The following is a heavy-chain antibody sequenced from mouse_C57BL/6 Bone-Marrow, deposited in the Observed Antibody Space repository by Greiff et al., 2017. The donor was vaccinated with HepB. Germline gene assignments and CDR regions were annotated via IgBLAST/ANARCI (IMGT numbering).Heavy chain of an antibody. CDR3: ARGYFLSWFAY. V-gene: IGHV3-6*01. D-gene: IGHD2-14*01. CDR1: GYSITSGYY. CDR2: ISYDGSN. Sequence: DVKLVESGPGLVKPSQSLSLTCSVTGYSITSGYYWNWIRQFPGNKLEWMGYISYDGSNNYNPSLKNRISITRDTSKNQFFLKLNSVTTEDTATYYCARGYFLSWFAYWGQGTLVTVSA. J-gene: IGHJ3*01.